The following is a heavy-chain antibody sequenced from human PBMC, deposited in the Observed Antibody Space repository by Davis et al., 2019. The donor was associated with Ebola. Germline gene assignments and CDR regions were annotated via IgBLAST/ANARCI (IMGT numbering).Heavy chain of an antibody. D-gene: IGHD2-8*01. CDR1: GGSFSGYY. Sequence: PSETLSLTCAVYGGSFSGYYWSWIRQPPGKGLEWIGEINHSGSTNYNPALQSRVTISVDTSKNQFSLKLSSVTAADTAVYYCARVIVLMVYARGRDYYGMDVWGQGTTVTVSS. CDR2: INHSGST. J-gene: IGHJ6*02. CDR3: ARVIVLMVYARGRDYYGMDV. V-gene: IGHV4-34*01.